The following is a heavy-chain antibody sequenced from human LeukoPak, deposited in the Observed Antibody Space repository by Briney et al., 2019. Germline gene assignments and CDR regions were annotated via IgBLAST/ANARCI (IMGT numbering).Heavy chain of an antibody. CDR2: INHSGST. CDR1: GGSLSGYY. V-gene: IGHV4-34*01. Sequence: SETLSLTCAVYGGSLSGYYWSWIRQPPGKGLEWIGEINHSGSTNYNPSLKSRVTISVDTSKNQFSLKLSSVTAADTAVYYCARGGYGGNYFDYWGQGTLVTVSS. D-gene: IGHD4-23*01. CDR3: ARGGYGGNYFDY. J-gene: IGHJ4*02.